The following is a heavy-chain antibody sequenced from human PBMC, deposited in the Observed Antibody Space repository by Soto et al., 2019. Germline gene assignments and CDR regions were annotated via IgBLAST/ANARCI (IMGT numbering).Heavy chain of an antibody. CDR2: ISWDGGNT. V-gene: IGHV3-43*01. D-gene: IGHD3-3*01. J-gene: IGHJ3*02. Sequence: EVQLVESGGVVVQPGGSLRLSCAASGFTFDDYTMHWVRQAPGKGLEWVSLISWDGGNTYYADSVKGRFTISRDNSKNTLYLQMTSLRTEDTALYSCANDLAWDFGVGEDAFDIWGQGTMVTVSS. CDR3: ANDLAWDFGVGEDAFDI. CDR1: GFTFDDYT.